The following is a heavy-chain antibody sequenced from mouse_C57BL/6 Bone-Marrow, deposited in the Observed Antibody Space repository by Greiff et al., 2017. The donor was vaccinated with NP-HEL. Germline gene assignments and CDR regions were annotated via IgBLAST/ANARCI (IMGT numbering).Heavy chain of an antibody. J-gene: IGHJ1*03. CDR2: INPNNGGT. V-gene: IGHV1-26*01. CDR1: GYTFTDYY. Sequence: EVQLQQSGPELVKPGASVKISCKASGYTFTDYYMNWVKQSHGKSLEWIGDINPNNGGTSYNQKFKGKATLTVDKSSSTAYMELRSLTSEDSAVYYCANFRYFDVWGTGTTVTVSS. CDR3: ANFRYFDV.